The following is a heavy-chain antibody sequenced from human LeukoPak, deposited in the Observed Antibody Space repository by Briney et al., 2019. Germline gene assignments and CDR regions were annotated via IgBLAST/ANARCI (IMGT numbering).Heavy chain of an antibody. CDR1: GFTFSSYA. CDR3: XRENKGYGDYGIDP. J-gene: IGHJ5*02. V-gene: IGHV3-30*04. CDR2: ISSDGSNK. D-gene: IGHD4-17*01. Sequence: GGSLRLSCAASGFTFSSYAMHWVRQAPGKGLEWVAVISSDGSNKYYADSVKGRFTISRDNAKNSLYLQMNSLRAEDTAVYYXXRENKGYGDYGIDPWGQGTLVTVSS.